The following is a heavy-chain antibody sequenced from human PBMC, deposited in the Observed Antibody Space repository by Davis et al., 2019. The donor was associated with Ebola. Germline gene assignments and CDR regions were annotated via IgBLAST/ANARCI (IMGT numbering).Heavy chain of an antibody. Sequence: MPSETLSLTCTVSGGSISSGDYYWSWIRQPPGQGLVWLGYIYYSGRTDYNPSLKSRVTISVDTSKNQFSLKLSSVTAADTAVYYCARLMWLDGWFDPWGQGTLVTVSS. CDR1: GGSISSGDYY. V-gene: IGHV4-61*08. CDR3: ARLMWLDGWFDP. J-gene: IGHJ5*02. D-gene: IGHD6-19*01. CDR2: IYYSGRT.